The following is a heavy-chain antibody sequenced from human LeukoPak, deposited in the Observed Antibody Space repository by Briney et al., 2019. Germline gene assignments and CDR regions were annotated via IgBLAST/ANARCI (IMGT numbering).Heavy chain of an antibody. CDR2: ISAYNGNT. Sequence: AASVKVSCKASGYTFTSYYMHWVRQAPGQGLEWMGWISAYNGNTNYAQKLQGRVTMATDTSTSTAYMELRSLRSDDTAVYYCARDARIAAAGSNWFDPWGQGTLVTVSS. V-gene: IGHV1-18*04. CDR3: ARDARIAAAGSNWFDP. D-gene: IGHD6-13*01. CDR1: GYTFTSYY. J-gene: IGHJ5*02.